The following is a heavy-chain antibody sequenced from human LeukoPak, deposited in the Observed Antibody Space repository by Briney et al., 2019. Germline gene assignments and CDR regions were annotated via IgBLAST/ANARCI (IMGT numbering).Heavy chain of an antibody. J-gene: IGHJ4*02. CDR1: GFTVSSNY. CDR3: AKDAGIAAAGYYFDY. Sequence: GGSLRLSCAASGFTVSSNYMSWVRQAPGKGLEWVSVIYSGGSTYYADSVKGRFTISRDNSKNTLYLQMNSLRAEDTAVYYCAKDAGIAAAGYYFDYWGQGTLVTVSS. D-gene: IGHD6-13*01. CDR2: IYSGGST. V-gene: IGHV3-53*01.